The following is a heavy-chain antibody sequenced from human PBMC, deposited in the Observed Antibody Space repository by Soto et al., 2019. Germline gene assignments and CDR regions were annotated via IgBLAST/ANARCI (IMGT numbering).Heavy chain of an antibody. D-gene: IGHD6-13*01. Sequence: QVHLVESGGGVVQPGTSLRLSCVVSGFTLSNTGVHWVRQAPGKGLGWVAMISHDGFSQHYVDSVRGRFTISRDNSKNTLYLQMDSLRPEDTSVYYCAKDWGSSGWFNWFDSWGQGTLVIVSS. J-gene: IGHJ5*01. V-gene: IGHV3-30*18. CDR2: ISHDGFSQ. CDR3: AKDWGSSGWFNWFDS. CDR1: GFTLSNTG.